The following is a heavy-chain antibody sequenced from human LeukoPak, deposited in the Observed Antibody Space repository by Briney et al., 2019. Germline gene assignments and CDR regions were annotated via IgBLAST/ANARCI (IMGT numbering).Heavy chain of an antibody. CDR3: ARQGRRTIAAAGPCACFDY. J-gene: IGHJ4*02. CDR1: GGSISSGAYY. Sequence: PSDTLSLTCTVSGGSISSGAYYWSWLRQHPGKGLEWIAYIYYTGITYYNPTLKCRVSISVDTSKTQFALKLSSVTAADTAVYDCARQGRRTIAAAGPCACFDYWGWGTGVIVSS. V-gene: IGHV4-30-4*02. D-gene: IGHD6-13*01. CDR2: IYYTGIT.